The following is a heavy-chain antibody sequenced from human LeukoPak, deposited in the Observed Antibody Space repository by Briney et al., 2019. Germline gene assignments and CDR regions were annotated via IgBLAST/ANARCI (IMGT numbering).Heavy chain of an antibody. CDR2: INPNTGAT. Sequence: ASVKVSCKASVYTFTGYYMHWVRQAPGQGLEWMGWINPNTGATNYAQKFQGRVTITRGTSISTVYMEVSTLRSDDTAVYYCASPTMIRGVISDWGQGTLVTVSS. D-gene: IGHD3-10*01. CDR1: VYTFTGYY. CDR3: ASPTMIRGVISD. V-gene: IGHV1-2*02. J-gene: IGHJ4*02.